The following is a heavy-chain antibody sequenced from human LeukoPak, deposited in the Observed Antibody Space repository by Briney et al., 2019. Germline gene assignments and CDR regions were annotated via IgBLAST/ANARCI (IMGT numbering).Heavy chain of an antibody. J-gene: IGHJ4*02. CDR3: ARHSLPGTTPFDY. CDR2: ISSNGSST. V-gene: IGHV3-64D*06. Sequence: GGSLRLSCSASGFTFSSYAMHWVRQAPGKGLEYVSAISSNGSSTYYADTVKGRFTISRDNSKNTLYLQMSSLRAEDTAVYYCARHSLPGTTPFDYWGQGTLVTVSS. D-gene: IGHD1-1*01. CDR1: GFTFSSYA.